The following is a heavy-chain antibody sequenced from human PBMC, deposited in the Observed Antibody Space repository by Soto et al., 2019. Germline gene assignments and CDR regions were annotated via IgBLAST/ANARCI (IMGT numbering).Heavy chain of an antibody. V-gene: IGHV4-59*01. D-gene: IGHD1-26*01. CDR3: ARTNTRSYPNYYYYGMDV. Sequence: SETLSLTCTFSCGSIISYYWSWIRQPPGKGLEWIGYIYYSGSTNYNPSLKSRVTISVDTSKNQFSLKLSSVTAADTAVYYCARTNTRSYPNYYYYGMDVWGQGTTVTVSS. CDR2: IYYSGST. J-gene: IGHJ6*02. CDR1: CGSIISYY.